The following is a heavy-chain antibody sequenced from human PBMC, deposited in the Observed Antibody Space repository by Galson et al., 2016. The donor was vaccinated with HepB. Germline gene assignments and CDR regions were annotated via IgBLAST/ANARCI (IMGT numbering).Heavy chain of an antibody. D-gene: IGHD3-10*01. J-gene: IGHJ4*02. Sequence: SLRLSCAASGFTFSSYAMHWVRQAPGKGLEWVAVISNDGRKKNYADSVKGRFPISIDNSKNTLYLQMNSLRAEDTAVYYCARVAKRANRLWFGELKGFDYWGQGTLVTVSS. CDR2: ISNDGRKK. CDR3: ARVAKRANRLWFGELKGFDY. CDR1: GFTFSSYA. V-gene: IGHV3-30*04.